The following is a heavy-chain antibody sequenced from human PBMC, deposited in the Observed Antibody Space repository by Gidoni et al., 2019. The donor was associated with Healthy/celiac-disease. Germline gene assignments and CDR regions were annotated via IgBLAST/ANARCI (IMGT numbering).Heavy chain of an antibody. CDR3: ARGILLWFGELNWFDP. D-gene: IGHD3-10*01. CDR2: IYTSGST. CDR1: GGSISSGSYY. Sequence: QVQLQESGPGLVKPSQTLSLTCTVSGGSISSGSYYWSWIRQPAGKGLEWIGRIYTSGSTNFNPSLKSRVTISVDTSKNQFSLKLSSVTAADTAVYYCARGILLWFGELNWFDPWGQGTLVTVSS. V-gene: IGHV4-61*02. J-gene: IGHJ5*02.